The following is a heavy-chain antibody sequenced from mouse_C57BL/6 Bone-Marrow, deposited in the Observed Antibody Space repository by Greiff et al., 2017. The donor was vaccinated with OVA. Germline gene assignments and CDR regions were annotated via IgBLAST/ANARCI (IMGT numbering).Heavy chain of an antibody. CDR2: ISSGGSYT. CDR3: ARHRRNYGYDQGYAMDY. D-gene: IGHD2-2*01. CDR1: GFTFSSYG. Sequence: EVKVVESGGDLVKPGGSLKLSCAASGFTFSSYGMSWVRQTPDKRLEWVATISSGGSYTYYPDSVKGRFTITRDNAKNTLYLQMSSLKSEDTAMYYCARHRRNYGYDQGYAMDYWGQGTSVTVSS. V-gene: IGHV5-6*01. J-gene: IGHJ4*01.